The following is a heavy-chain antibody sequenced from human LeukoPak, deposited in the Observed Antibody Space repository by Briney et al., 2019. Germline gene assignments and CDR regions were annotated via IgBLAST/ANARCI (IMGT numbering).Heavy chain of an antibody. CDR2: ISTSGRST. J-gene: IGHJ5*02. D-gene: IGHD6-13*01. Sequence: GGSLRLAWAASGFTFTSFSISWVRQPPGKGLEWVSTISTSGRSTYYPDFVRGRFNISGDNSKNRLYLQMNSLSAEDTAVYFCAKDRAITNIAAAAIIWCAPWGQGTLVTVSS. CDR3: AKDRAITNIAAAAIIWCAP. CDR1: GFTFTSFS. V-gene: IGHV3-23*01.